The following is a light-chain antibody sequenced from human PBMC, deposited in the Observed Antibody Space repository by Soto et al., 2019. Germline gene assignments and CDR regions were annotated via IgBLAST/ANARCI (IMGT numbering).Light chain of an antibody. J-gene: IGKJ2*01. V-gene: IGKV3-20*01. Sequence: EIVLTQSPGTLSLSPGERATLSCRASQNLWSNYLAWYQQKTGQAPRLLIYGASNRATGIPDRFSGSGSGTDFTLTITRLQAKDFAVYYCQQYGNSPPYTFGQGTKLEIK. CDR2: GAS. CDR1: QNLWSNY. CDR3: QQYGNSPPYT.